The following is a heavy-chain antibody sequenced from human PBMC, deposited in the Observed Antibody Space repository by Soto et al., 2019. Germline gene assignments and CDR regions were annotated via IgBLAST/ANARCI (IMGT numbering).Heavy chain of an antibody. D-gene: IGHD3-22*01. J-gene: IGHJ3*02. CDR1: GGSISSGDYY. V-gene: IGHV4-61*08. CDR3: ARERITMIRGAFDI. Sequence: SETLSLTCTVSGGSISSGDYYWSWIRQPPGKGLEWIGYIYYSGSTNYNPSLKSRVTISVDTSKNQFSLKLSSVTAADTAVYYCARERITMIRGAFDIWGQGTMVTVSS. CDR2: IYYSGST.